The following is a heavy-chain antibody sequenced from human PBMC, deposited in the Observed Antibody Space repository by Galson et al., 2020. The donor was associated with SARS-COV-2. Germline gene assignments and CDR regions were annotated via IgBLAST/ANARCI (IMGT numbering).Heavy chain of an antibody. CDR2: IYYSGST. V-gene: IGHV4-59*02. CDR1: GGSVSNYY. Sequence: SETLSLTCTVSGGSVSNYYWSWIRQPPGKGLEWIGYIYYSGSTNYNPSLKSRVTISVDTSKKQFSLKLRSVTAADTAVYYCAREGGMLTFAYWGQGTLVTVSS. D-gene: IGHD2-8*01. J-gene: IGHJ4*02. CDR3: AREGGMLTFAY.